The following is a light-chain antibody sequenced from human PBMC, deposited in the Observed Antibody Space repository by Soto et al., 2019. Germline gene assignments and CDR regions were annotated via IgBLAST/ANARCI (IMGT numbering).Light chain of an antibody. Sequence: DNQMTQYPSTLSASVGDGVTITCGARQDSSRWLAWYQQKPGKAPRILIYDAYTLESGVPSRFSGSGYGTEFILTISSLQPDDFATYYCQQFSRYWAFGQGTMVDVK. CDR1: QDSSRW. J-gene: IGKJ1*01. V-gene: IGKV1-5*01. CDR3: QQFSRYWA. CDR2: DAY.